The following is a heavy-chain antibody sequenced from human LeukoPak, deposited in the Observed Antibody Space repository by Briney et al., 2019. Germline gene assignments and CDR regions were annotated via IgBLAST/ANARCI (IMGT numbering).Heavy chain of an antibody. CDR1: GFTFSSYS. CDR3: ARDLPFNYPNFDY. V-gene: IGHV3-21*01. J-gene: IGHJ4*02. D-gene: IGHD4-11*01. CDR2: ISSSSSYI. Sequence: GGSLRLSCAASGFTFSSYSMNWVRQAPGKGLEWVSSISSSSSYIYYADSVKRRFTISRDNAKNSLYLQMNSLRAEDTAVYYCARDLPFNYPNFDYWGQGTLVTVSS.